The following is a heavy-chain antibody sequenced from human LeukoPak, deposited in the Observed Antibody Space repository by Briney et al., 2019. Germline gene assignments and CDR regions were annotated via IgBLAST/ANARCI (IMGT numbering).Heavy chain of an antibody. J-gene: IGHJ4*02. V-gene: IGHV3-30*02. D-gene: IGHD5-24*01. CDR1: GFTFSSYG. CDR3: ARARWLYYFDY. CDR2: IQYDGSNK. Sequence: GGSLRLSCAASGFTFSSYGMHWVRQAPGKGLEWVTFIQYDGSNKYYADSVKGRFTISRDNSKNTVYLQMNSLRAEDTAVYYCARARWLYYFDYWGQGTLVTVSS.